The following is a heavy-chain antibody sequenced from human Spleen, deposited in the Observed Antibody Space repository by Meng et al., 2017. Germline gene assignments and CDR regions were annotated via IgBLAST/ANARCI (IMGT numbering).Heavy chain of an antibody. V-gene: IGHV3-23*04. CDR1: GFTFNTYA. D-gene: IGHD6-13*01. Sequence: EVLLVESGVDLVQPGGSLRLACAASGFTFNTYAMTWVRQSPGKGLEWVSAIGGGGGTDYADSVKGRFTISRDNSENTLFLQMNSLRPEDTAIYFCVRRAAGNFDYWGQGTLVTVSS. J-gene: IGHJ4*02. CDR3: VRRAAGNFDY. CDR2: IGGGGGT.